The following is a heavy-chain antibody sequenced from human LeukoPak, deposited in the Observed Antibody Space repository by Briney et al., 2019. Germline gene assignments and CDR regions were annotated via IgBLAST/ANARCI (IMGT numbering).Heavy chain of an antibody. D-gene: IGHD6-6*01. CDR3: ARGPNSNWSGLDF. CDR1: GFTFSTYL. CDR2: INTDGSIT. V-gene: IGHV3-74*03. Sequence: PGGSLRLSCAASGFTFSTYLMHWVRQAPGKGLVWVSRINTDGSITTYADSVKGRFTISRDNAKNTLYLQVNNLRAEDTAVYYCARGPNSNWSGLDFWGQGTLLTVSS. J-gene: IGHJ4*02.